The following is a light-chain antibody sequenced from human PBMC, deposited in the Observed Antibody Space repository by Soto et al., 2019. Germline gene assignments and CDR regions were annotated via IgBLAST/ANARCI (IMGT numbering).Light chain of an antibody. Sequence: QSVLTQPPSVSGAPGQRITISCTGSSSNIGAGYAVHWYQHLPGTAPKLLIADNNNRPSGVPDRFSGSKSGTSAALAITGLQAEDEAGYYCQSFYSGLSVVVFGGGTKLTVL. CDR2: DNN. CDR3: QSFYSGLSVVV. CDR1: SSNIGAGYA. J-gene: IGLJ2*01. V-gene: IGLV1-40*01.